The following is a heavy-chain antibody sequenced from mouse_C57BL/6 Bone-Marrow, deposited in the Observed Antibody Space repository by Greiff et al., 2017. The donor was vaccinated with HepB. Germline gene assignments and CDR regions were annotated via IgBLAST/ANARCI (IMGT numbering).Heavy chain of an antibody. CDR2: ISYDGSN. D-gene: IGHD1-1*01. V-gene: IGHV3-6*01. J-gene: IGHJ3*01. CDR1: GYSITSGYY. CDR3: ARSSYLAWFAY. Sequence: EVKVEESGPGLVKPSQSLSLTCSVTGYSITSGYYWNWIRQFPGNKLEWMGYISYDGSNNYNPSLKNRISITRDTSKNQFFLKLNSVTTEDTATYYCARSSYLAWFAYWGQGTLVTVSA.